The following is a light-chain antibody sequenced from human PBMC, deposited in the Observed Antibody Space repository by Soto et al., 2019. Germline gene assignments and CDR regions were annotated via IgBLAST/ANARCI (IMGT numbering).Light chain of an antibody. Sequence: DLQLTQSPSFLSASVGDRVTITCRASQGISSYLAWYQQKPGKAPKLLIYAASTLQSGVPSRFSGSGSGTESTLTISSLQPEDFATYYCQQLNSYPFLTFGGGTKVEIK. J-gene: IGKJ4*01. V-gene: IGKV1-9*01. CDR3: QQLNSYPFLT. CDR2: AAS. CDR1: QGISSY.